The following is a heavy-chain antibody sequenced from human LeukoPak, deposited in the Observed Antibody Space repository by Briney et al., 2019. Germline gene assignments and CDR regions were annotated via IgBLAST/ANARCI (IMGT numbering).Heavy chain of an antibody. CDR2: ISLSGLT. CDR1: GGSISNTNW. V-gene: IGHV4-4*03. Sequence: PPETLSLTCGVSGGSISNTNWWSWVRQPPGQRLEWIGEISLSGLTNYNPSLKSRVTVSLDKSKNHLSLNLTSVTAADTAVYYCSRENGAFSPFGYWGQGTLVTVPS. J-gene: IGHJ4*02. CDR3: SRENGAFSPFGY. D-gene: IGHD2-8*01.